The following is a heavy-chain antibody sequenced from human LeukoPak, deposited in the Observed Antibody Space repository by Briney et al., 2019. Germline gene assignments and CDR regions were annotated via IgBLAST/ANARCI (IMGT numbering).Heavy chain of an antibody. CDR1: GGSISSYY. D-gene: IGHD3-10*01. V-gene: IGHV4-59*01. CDR3: ARDLRDKNNLYYGFDY. Sequence: SETLSLTCTVSGGSISSYYWSWIRQPPGKGLEWIGYIYYSGSTNYNPSLKSRVTISVDTSKNQFSLKLSSVTAADTAVYYCARDLRDKNNLYYGFDYWDQGTLVTVSS. J-gene: IGHJ4*02. CDR2: IYYSGST.